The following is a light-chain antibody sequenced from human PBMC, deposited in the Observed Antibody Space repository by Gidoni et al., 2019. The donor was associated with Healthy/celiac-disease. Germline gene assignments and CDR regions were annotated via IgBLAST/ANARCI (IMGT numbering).Light chain of an antibody. Sequence: DIQLTQSPSSLSASVGDRVTITCRTSPTISTYLNWYQQRPGEAPKLLVYAASSLQRGVPSRFSATESGTDFTLTINGLQPEDFATYYCQQSYSMPRTFGQGTKVEV. V-gene: IGKV1-39*01. J-gene: IGKJ1*01. CDR1: PTISTY. CDR2: AAS. CDR3: QQSYSMPRT.